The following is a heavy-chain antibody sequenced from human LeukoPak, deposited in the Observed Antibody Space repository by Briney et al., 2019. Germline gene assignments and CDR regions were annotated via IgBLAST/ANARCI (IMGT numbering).Heavy chain of an antibody. V-gene: IGHV4-39*01. CDR3: ARPYYYGSGSYGFDP. J-gene: IGHJ5*02. Sequence: SETLSLTCTVSGGSISSSSYYWGWIRQPPGKGLEWIGSIYYSGSTYYNPSLKSRVTISVDTSKDQFSLKLSSVTAADTAAYYCARPYYYGSGSYGFDPWDQGTLVTVSS. CDR2: IYYSGST. CDR1: GGSISSSSYY. D-gene: IGHD3-10*01.